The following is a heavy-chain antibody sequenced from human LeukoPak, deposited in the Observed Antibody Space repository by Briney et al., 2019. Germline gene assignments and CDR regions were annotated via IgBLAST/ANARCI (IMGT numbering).Heavy chain of an antibody. CDR1: GYTFTSYD. Sequence: WASVKVSCKASGYTFTSYDINWVRQATGQGLEWMGCMNPNTGNTGYVQKFQGRVTMTRSTSVSTAYMELSSLRSEDTAIYYCARAIRHMVRGVNTQYYFDYWGQGTLVTVSS. CDR3: ARAIRHMVRGVNTQYYFDY. V-gene: IGHV1-8*01. D-gene: IGHD3-10*01. CDR2: MNPNTGNT. J-gene: IGHJ4*02.